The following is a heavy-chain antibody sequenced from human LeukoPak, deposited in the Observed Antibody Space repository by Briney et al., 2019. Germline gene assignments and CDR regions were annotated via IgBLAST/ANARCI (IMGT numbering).Heavy chain of an antibody. CDR3: ARRGMYYDILTTYYYYYMDV. V-gene: IGHV4-59*05. J-gene: IGHJ6*03. CDR2: IYYSGST. D-gene: IGHD3-9*01. CDR1: GGSFSTYY. Sequence: PSETLSLTCTVSGGSFSTYYWSWIRQTAGTGLEWIGSIYYSGSTYYNPSLKSRVTISVDTSKNQFSLKLSSVTAADTAVYYCARRGMYYDILTTYYYYYMDVWGKGTTVTISS.